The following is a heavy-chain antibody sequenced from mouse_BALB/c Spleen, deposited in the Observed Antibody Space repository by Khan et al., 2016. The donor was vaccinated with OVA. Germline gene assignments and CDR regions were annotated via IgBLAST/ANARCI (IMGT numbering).Heavy chain of an antibody. D-gene: IGHD2-3*01. CDR3: TRPGGYYAWFAY. CDR1: GFTFSNFW. CDR2: IRLKSNNYAT. J-gene: IGHJ3*01. Sequence: EVELVESGGGLVQPGGSMKLSCVASGFTFSNFWMNWVRQSPEKGLEWVAEIRLKSNNYATHHAESVKGRFTISRDDSKSSVYLQMNNLRAEDTGMYYCTRPGGYYAWFAYWGQGTLVTVSA. V-gene: IGHV6-6*02.